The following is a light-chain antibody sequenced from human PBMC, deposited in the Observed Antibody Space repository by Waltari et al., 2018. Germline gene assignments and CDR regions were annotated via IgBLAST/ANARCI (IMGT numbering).Light chain of an antibody. CDR3: QQYGHLPIT. J-gene: IGKJ5*01. CDR1: QDTRKY. Sequence: DTQLTQSPSSLSASVGDRVTITCQTSQDTRKYLNWYQQKSGKAPKLLIYEASLLQTGVPSRFRGSGSGTSFTLTISSLQPEDFATYFCQQYGHLPITFGQGTRL. V-gene: IGKV1-33*01. CDR2: EAS.